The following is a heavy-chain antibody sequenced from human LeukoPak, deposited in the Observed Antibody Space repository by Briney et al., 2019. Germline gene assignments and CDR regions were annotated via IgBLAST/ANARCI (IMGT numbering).Heavy chain of an antibody. J-gene: IGHJ3*02. Sequence: GGSLRLSCAASGFTFSSFWMHWVRQAPGKGLVWVSRVSDDGSTTTYADSVKGRFTISRDNAKNTLYLQMNSLRPEDTAVYYCVRHNAARAFDIWGQGTMVIVPS. D-gene: IGHD1-1*01. CDR2: VSDDGSTT. CDR1: GFTFSSFW. CDR3: VRHNAARAFDI. V-gene: IGHV3-74*03.